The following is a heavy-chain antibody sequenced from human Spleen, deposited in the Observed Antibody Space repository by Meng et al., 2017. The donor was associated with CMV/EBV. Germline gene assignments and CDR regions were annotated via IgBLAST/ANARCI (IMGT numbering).Heavy chain of an antibody. CDR2: ISSSSTYI. CDR1: GFIFSSYN. CDR3: ARDAVVAPAALRTFYYYAMDV. J-gene: IGHJ6*02. V-gene: IGHV3-21*01. D-gene: IGHD2-2*02. Sequence: GGSLRLSCAASGFIFSSYNINWVRQAPGKGLEWVSSISSSSTYIYYADSVKGRFTISRDNAKNSLYLQMNSLRAEDTGVYYCARDAVVAPAALRTFYYYAMDVWGQGSTVTVSS.